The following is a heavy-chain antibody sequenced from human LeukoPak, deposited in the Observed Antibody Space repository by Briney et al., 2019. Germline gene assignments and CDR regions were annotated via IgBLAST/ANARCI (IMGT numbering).Heavy chain of an antibody. Sequence: SQTLSLTCAISGDGVSSNSAAWNWIRHSPSRGLEWLGRTYYRSKWYNDYTVSVKSRITINPDTSKNQFSLQLNSVTPEDTAVYYCARGGYSSGRYFGMHVWGQGTTVTVSS. V-gene: IGHV6-1*01. D-gene: IGHD6-19*01. CDR3: ARGGYSSGRYFGMHV. J-gene: IGHJ6*02. CDR2: TYYRSKWYN. CDR1: GDGVSSNSAA.